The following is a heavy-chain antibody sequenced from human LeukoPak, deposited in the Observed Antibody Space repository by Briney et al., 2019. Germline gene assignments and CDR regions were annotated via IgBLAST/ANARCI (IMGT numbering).Heavy chain of an antibody. CDR2: ISAYNGNT. Sequence: ASVKVSCKASGYTFTSYGISWVRQAPGQGLEWMGWISAYNGNTNYAQKLQGRVTMTTDTSTSTAYMELRSLRSDDTAVYYCASGGSSLGYAHLAYWGQGTLVTVSS. CDR3: ASGGSSLGYAHLAY. CDR1: GYTFTSYG. D-gene: IGHD2-15*01. J-gene: IGHJ4*02. V-gene: IGHV1-18*01.